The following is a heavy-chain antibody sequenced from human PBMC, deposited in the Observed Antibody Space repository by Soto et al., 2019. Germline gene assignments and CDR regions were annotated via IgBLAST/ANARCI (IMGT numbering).Heavy chain of an antibody. CDR3: TRAPLRVIFGVVQFDY. J-gene: IGHJ4*02. V-gene: IGHV3-49*03. Sequence: PGGSLRLSCTASGFTFGDYAMSWFRQAPGKGLEWVGFIRSKAYGGTTEYAASVKGRFTISRDDSKSIAYLQMNSLKTEDTAVYYCTRAPLRVIFGVVQFDYWGQGTQVTVPQ. CDR1: GFTFGDYA. D-gene: IGHD3-3*01. CDR2: IRSKAYGGTT.